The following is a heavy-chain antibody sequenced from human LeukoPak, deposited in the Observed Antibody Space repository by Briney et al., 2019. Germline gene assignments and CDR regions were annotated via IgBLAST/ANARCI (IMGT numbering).Heavy chain of an antibody. V-gene: IGHV1-2*02. J-gene: IGHJ5*02. Sequence: GSSVKVSCKASGYTVTRYYMLWVRQAPAQGLEGMGWINPNSCSTNYAQKFQGRVTMTRDTSIRTAYMDLSRLRSDDTAVYYCERQGRKGCFDHWGQGTLVTVSS. CDR1: GYTVTRYY. D-gene: IGHD3-10*01. CDR3: ERQGRKGCFDH. CDR2: INPNSCST.